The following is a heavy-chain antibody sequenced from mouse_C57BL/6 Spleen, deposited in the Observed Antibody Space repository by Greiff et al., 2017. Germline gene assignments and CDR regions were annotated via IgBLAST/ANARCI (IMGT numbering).Heavy chain of an antibody. CDR2: IRLKSDNYAT. V-gene: IGHV6-3*01. Sequence: EVKLEESGGGLVQPGGSMKLSCVASGFTFSNYWMNWVRQSPETGLEWVAQIRLKSDNYATHYAESVKGRFTISRDDSKSSVYLQMNNLRAEDTGIYYCTGPSSGYLYAMDYWGQGTSVTVSS. J-gene: IGHJ4*01. CDR1: GFTFSNYW. CDR3: TGPSSGYLYAMDY. D-gene: IGHD3-2*02.